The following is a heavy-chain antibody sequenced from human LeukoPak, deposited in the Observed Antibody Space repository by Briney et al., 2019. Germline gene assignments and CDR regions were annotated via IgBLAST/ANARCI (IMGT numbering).Heavy chain of an antibody. D-gene: IGHD3-10*01. Sequence: ASVKVSCKVSGYTLTESSMHWVRQAPGKGLEWMGGFDPEDGETIYAQKFQGRVTMTEDTSTDTAYMELSSLRSEDTAVYYCATDQEVGYYFDYWGQGTLVTVSS. V-gene: IGHV1-24*01. CDR3: ATDQEVGYYFDY. CDR1: GYTLTESS. J-gene: IGHJ4*02. CDR2: FDPEDGET.